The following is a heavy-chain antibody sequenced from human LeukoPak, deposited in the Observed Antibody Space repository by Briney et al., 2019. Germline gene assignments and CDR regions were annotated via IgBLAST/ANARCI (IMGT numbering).Heavy chain of an antibody. CDR2: VRASGSNT. Sequence: GGTLRLSCAASGFTFSSYDLSWVRQVPGKGLEWVSSVRASGSNTFYADSVKGRFTISRDNSKNTLYLQMNSLRAEDTAVYYCARDLLSPYYYDSSGPPRDAFDIWGQGTMVTVSS. CDR1: GFTFSSYD. CDR3: ARDLLSPYYYDSSGPPRDAFDI. J-gene: IGHJ3*02. D-gene: IGHD3-22*01. V-gene: IGHV3-23*01.